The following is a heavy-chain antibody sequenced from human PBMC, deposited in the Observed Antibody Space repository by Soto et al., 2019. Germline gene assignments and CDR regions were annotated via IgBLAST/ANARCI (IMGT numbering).Heavy chain of an antibody. D-gene: IGHD2-21*01. V-gene: IGHV3-72*01. Sequence: EVQLVESGGGLVQPEGSLRLSCAASGFTFSDYYMDWVRQAPGKGLEWIGRIRNKINSYTTEYAASVKGRFTVSRDDSRNSLYLQMNSLKTEDTAMYYCTRAGILTTPYYLDYWGQGTLVTVSS. CDR1: GFTFSDYY. J-gene: IGHJ4*02. CDR3: TRAGILTTPYYLDY. CDR2: IRNKINSYTT.